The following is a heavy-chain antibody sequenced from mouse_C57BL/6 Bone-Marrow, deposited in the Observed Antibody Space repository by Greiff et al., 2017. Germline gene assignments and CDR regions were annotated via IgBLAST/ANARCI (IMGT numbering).Heavy chain of an antibody. Sequence: VQLQQPGAELVKPGASVKMSCKASGYTFTSYWITWVKQRPGQGLEWIGDIYPGSGSTNYNEKFKSKATLTVDTSSSTAYMQLSSLTSEDSAVYYCARSNGYYYGSRGYWGQGTTLIVSS. CDR3: ARSNGYYYGSRGY. CDR1: GYTFTSYW. V-gene: IGHV1-55*01. D-gene: IGHD1-1*01. CDR2: IYPGSGST. J-gene: IGHJ2*01.